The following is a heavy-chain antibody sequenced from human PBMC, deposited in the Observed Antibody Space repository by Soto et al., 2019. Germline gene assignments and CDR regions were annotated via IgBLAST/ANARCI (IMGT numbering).Heavy chain of an antibody. CDR2: INHSGST. Sequence: PSETLSLTCSVSGGSISSGESYWSWIRQPPGKGLEWIGEINHSGSTNYNPSLKSRVTISVDTSKNQFSLKLSSVTAADTAVYYCARERVGPSKNWFDPWGQGTLVTVSS. J-gene: IGHJ5*02. V-gene: IGHV4-39*07. CDR1: GGSISSGESY. D-gene: IGHD1-26*01. CDR3: ARERVGPSKNWFDP.